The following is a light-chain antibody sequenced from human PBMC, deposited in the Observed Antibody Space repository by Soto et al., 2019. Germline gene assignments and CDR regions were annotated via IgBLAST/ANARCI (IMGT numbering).Light chain of an antibody. Sequence: DIQMTKSPSTLSASVGDRVTITCRASQSISSWLAWYQQKPGTAPKLLIYKASSLESGVPSRFSGSGSGTEFTLTISSLQPDDFATYYCKQYNSYPYTFGQGTKLEIK. J-gene: IGKJ2*01. V-gene: IGKV1-5*03. CDR1: QSISSW. CDR3: KQYNSYPYT. CDR2: KAS.